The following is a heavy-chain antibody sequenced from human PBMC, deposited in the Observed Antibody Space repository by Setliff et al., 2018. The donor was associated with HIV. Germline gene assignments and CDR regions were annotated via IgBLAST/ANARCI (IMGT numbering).Heavy chain of an antibody. CDR3: ARSEGRYCSRTSCNSLNFGYYYMDV. CDR1: GYTFTSYA. CDR2: INTNSGTT. V-gene: IGHV1-3*04. D-gene: IGHD2-2*02. Sequence: ASVKVSCKASGYTFTSYAMHWVRQAPGQRLEWMGWINTNSGTTHFAQSFQGRINMTSDTSTITASMELRSLTSDDTAVYFCARSEGRYCSRTSCNSLNFGYYYMDVWGRGTTVTVSS. J-gene: IGHJ6*03.